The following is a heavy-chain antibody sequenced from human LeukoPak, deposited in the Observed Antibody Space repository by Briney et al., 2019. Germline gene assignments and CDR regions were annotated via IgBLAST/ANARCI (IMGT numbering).Heavy chain of an antibody. J-gene: IGHJ4*02. CDR2: IYHSGST. V-gene: IGHV4-30-2*01. CDR3: ARASIAARAPGY. CDR1: GGSISSGGYY. Sequence: SQTLSLTCTVSGGSISSGGYYWSWIRQPPGKGLEWIGYIYHSGSTYYNPSLKSRVTISVDRSKNQFSLKLSSVTAADTAVYYCARASIAARAPGYWGQGTLVTVSS. D-gene: IGHD6-6*01.